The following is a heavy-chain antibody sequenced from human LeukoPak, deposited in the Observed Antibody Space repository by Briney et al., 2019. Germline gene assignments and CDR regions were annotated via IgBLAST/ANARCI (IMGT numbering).Heavy chain of an antibody. J-gene: IGHJ4*02. CDR1: GFPVISNY. V-gene: IGHV3-53*01. CDR3: ASGGLGARKFYSDPFHY. CDR2: LYSAGAT. Sequence: SGGSLRLSCAASGFPVISNYMSWVRQAPGKGLEWVAILYSAGATYYTGSVRGRFTISRDTSKNTVSLQMNSLRAEDTAVYYCASGGLGARKFYSDPFHYWGQGTLVTVSS. D-gene: IGHD2-15*01.